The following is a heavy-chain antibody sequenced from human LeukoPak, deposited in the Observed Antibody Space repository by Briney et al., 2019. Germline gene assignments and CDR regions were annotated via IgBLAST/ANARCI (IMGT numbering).Heavy chain of an antibody. CDR2: IYPGDSDT. V-gene: IGHV5-51*01. D-gene: IGHD6-19*01. CDR1: GYSFTSYW. CDR3: ARPRISSGWLLDY. Sequence: GESLKISCEGSGYSFTSYWIGWVRQMPGKGLEWMGIIYPGDSDTRYSPSFQGQVTISADKSISTAYLQWSSLKASDTATYYCARPRISSGWLLDYWGQGTLVTVSS. J-gene: IGHJ4*02.